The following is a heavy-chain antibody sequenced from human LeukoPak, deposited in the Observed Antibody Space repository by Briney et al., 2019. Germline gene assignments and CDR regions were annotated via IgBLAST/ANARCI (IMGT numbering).Heavy chain of an antibody. CDR1: GGSISSGGYY. Sequence: PSQTLSLTCTVSGGSISSGGYYWSWIRQHPGKGLEWIGYIYYSGSTYYNPSLKSRVTISVDTSKNQFSLKLSSVTAADMAVYYCARACSSTSCYATLDYWGQGTLVTVSS. J-gene: IGHJ4*02. CDR2: IYYSGST. D-gene: IGHD2-2*01. CDR3: ARACSSTSCYATLDY. V-gene: IGHV4-31*03.